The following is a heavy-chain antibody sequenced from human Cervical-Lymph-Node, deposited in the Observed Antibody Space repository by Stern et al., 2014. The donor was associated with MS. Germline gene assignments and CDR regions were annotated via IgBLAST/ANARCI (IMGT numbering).Heavy chain of an antibody. CDR2: ISHDGLDK. CDR1: GFTFSYYG. D-gene: IGHD6-19*01. Sequence: VQLVESGGGVVQPGGSLRLSCAVSGFTFSYYGMHWVRQAPGKGLEWVAVISHDGLDKRYADSVKGRFTISRDSSKDTLYLQMNSLRPEDTALYFCAKQQQWLAGVFFQDWGQGTLVTVSS. CDR3: AKQQQWLAGVFFQD. V-gene: IGHV3-30*18. J-gene: IGHJ1*01.